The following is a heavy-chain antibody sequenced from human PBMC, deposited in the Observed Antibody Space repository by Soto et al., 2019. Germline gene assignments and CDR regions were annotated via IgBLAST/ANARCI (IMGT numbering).Heavy chain of an antibody. CDR1: GYNFAPYW. Sequence: RGESLKISCKASGYNFAPYWIGWVRQMPGKALEWMGIIYPGDSDTTYSPSFQGQVTMSVDRSISTAYLQWSSLKASDTAVYYCARRKVSTFIFDYWGQGTQVTVSS. CDR3: ARRKVSTFIFDY. V-gene: IGHV5-51*01. J-gene: IGHJ4*02. CDR2: IYPGDSDT.